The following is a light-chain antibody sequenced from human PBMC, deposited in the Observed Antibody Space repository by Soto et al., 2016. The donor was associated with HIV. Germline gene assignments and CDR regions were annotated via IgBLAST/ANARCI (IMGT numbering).Light chain of an antibody. J-gene: IGKJ1*01. Sequence: DIQMTQSPSSLSASVGDTVTITCRASQDINNYLAWFQQKPGKAPKSLIYGASTLQSGVSSKFSGSRSGTDFTLTISSLQPEDFATYYCQEYNNWTFGQGTKVEIK. CDR1: QDINNY. CDR2: GAS. V-gene: IGKV1-16*02. CDR3: QEYNNWT.